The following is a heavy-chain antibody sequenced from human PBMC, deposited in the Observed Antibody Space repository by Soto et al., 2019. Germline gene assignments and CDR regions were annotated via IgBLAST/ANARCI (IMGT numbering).Heavy chain of an antibody. Sequence: KPSETLPLTCAVYGGSVNGYYWNWIRQPPGKGLEWIGEINHTGGTHYNPSLKSRVTMSVDTSKNQFSLRLSSVTAADTAIYYCATRITVFGLLIPPFDPWGQGTQVTVSS. D-gene: IGHD3-3*01. CDR1: GGSVNGYY. CDR3: ATRITVFGLLIPPFDP. J-gene: IGHJ5*02. V-gene: IGHV4-34*01. CDR2: INHTGGT.